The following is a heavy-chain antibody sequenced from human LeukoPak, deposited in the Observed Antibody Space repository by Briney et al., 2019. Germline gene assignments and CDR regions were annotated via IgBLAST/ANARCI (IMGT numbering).Heavy chain of an antibody. CDR3: AREVIVVVPAASRWFDP. V-gene: IGHV4-31*03. CDR1: GGSISSGGYY. D-gene: IGHD2-2*01. Sequence: TLSLTCTVSGGSISSGGYYWSWIRQHPGKGLEWIGYIYCSGSTYYNPSLKSRVTISVDTSKNQFSLKLSSVTAADTAVYYCAREVIVVVPAASRWFDPWGQGTLVTVSS. J-gene: IGHJ5*02. CDR2: IYCSGST.